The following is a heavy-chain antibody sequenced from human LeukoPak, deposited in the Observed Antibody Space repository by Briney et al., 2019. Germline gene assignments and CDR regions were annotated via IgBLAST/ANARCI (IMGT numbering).Heavy chain of an antibody. Sequence: GGSLRLSCAAPGFTFSSYSMNWVRQAPGKGLEWVSSISSSSSYIYYADSVKGRFTISRDNAKNSLYLQMNSLRAEDTAVYYCARSDTALDLDDGMDVWGQGTTVTVSS. CDR1: GFTFSSYS. D-gene: IGHD5-18*01. J-gene: IGHJ6*02. V-gene: IGHV3-21*01. CDR3: ARSDTALDLDDGMDV. CDR2: ISSSSSYI.